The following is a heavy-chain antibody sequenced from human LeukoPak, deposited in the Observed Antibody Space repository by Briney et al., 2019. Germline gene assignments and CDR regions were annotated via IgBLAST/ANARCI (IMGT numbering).Heavy chain of an antibody. CDR3: VMWRAKQTWYYVDV. CDR2: ISSSGSTM. CDR1: GFTFSSFE. Sequence: PGGSLRLSCAASGFTFSSFEMNWVRQAPGKGLEWLSYISSSGSTMLYADSVKGRFIISRDNAKNSLYLQMNSLRAEDTAVYYCVMWRAKQTWYYVDVWGKGTTVTVSS. D-gene: IGHD2-21*01. V-gene: IGHV3-48*03. J-gene: IGHJ6*03.